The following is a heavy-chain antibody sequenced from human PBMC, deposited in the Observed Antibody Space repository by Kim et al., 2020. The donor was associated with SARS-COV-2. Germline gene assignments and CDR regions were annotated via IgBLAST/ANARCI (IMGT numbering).Heavy chain of an antibody. CDR1: GGSISNTCYY. J-gene: IGHJ5*02. V-gene: IGHV4-39*02. CDR2: IYYSGST. D-gene: IGHD3-10*01. CDR3: ARRGVCGVIGFDP. Sequence: SETLSLTCTVSGGSISNTCYYWGWIRQPPGKGLEWIGSIYYSGSTYYNPSLKSRVTISVDTSKNHFSLKMSSVTATDTAVYYCARRGVCGVIGFDPCGQG.